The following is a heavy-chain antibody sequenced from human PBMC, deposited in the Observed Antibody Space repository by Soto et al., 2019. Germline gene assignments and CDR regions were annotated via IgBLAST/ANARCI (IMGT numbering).Heavy chain of an antibody. V-gene: IGHV1-18*01. D-gene: IGHD3-22*01. J-gene: IGHJ3*02. CDR2: ISAYNGNT. CDR1: GYTFTSYG. Sequence: GASVKVSCKASGYTFTSYGISWVRQAPGQGLEWMGWISAYNGNTNYAQKLQGRVTMTTDTSTSTAYMELRSLRSDDTAVYYCALSSGYYYDSSGHNDAFDIWGQGTMVTVSS. CDR3: ALSSGYYYDSSGHNDAFDI.